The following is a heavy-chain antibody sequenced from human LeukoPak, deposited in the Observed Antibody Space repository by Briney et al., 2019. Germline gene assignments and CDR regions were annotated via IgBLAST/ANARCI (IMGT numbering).Heavy chain of an antibody. V-gene: IGHV3-9*03. CDR2: ISWNSGSI. D-gene: IGHD1-26*01. J-gene: IGHJ3*02. CDR3: XXSAVGALGGAFDI. Sequence: GRSLRLSCAASGFTFDDYAMHWVRQAPGKGLEWVSGISWNSGSIGYADSVKGRFTISRDNAKNSLYLQMNSLRAEDMALYYXXXSAVGALGGAFDIWGQGTMVTVSS. CDR1: GFTFDDYA.